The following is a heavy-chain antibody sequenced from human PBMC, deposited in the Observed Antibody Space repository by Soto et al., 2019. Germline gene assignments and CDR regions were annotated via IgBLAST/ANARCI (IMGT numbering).Heavy chain of an antibody. CDR3: AREIIPLTTDWYFDL. CDR2: IYDSGST. D-gene: IGHD4-17*01. CDR1: GGSISGGVYY. Sequence: QVQLQKSGPGLVKPSETLSLTCTVSGGSISGGVYYWSWIRQPPGKGLEWIGYIYDSGSTYYNPSLKSRVTISVDTAKNQFSLRLSSVTAADTAVYYCAREIIPLTTDWYFDLWGRGALVTVSS. V-gene: IGHV4-30-4*01. J-gene: IGHJ2*01.